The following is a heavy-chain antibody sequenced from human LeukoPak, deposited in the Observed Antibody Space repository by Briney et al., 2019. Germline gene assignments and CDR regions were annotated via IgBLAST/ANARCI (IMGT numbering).Heavy chain of an antibody. CDR1: GLPFSTSG. Sequence: GGSLRLSCTGSGLPFSTSGFNWVRQAPGKGLEWVASIGPTGSDRYHANSIKGRFTISRDNANNFLYLQMNSLRAEDTAVYYCATETNGRHYDYWGQGTLLTVSS. J-gene: IGHJ4*02. CDR2: IGPTGSDR. D-gene: IGHD1-14*01. CDR3: ATETNGRHYDY. V-gene: IGHV3-21*06.